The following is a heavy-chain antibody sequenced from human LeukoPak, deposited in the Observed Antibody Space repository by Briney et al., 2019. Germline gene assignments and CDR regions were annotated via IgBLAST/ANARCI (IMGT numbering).Heavy chain of an antibody. CDR3: ARVPPRIRGGTFDI. V-gene: IGHV3-9*01. J-gene: IGHJ3*02. CDR2: ISWNSGSI. D-gene: IGHD2-15*01. CDR1: GFSFDKHA. Sequence: PGRSLRLSCAASGFSFDKHAMHWVRQAPGKGLEWVSGISWNSGSIGYADSVKGRFTISRDNAKNSLYLQMNSLRVEDTAVYYCARVPPRIRGGTFDIWGQGTMVTVSS.